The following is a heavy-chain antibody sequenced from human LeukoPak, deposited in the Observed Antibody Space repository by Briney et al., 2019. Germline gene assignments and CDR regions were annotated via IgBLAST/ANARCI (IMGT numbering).Heavy chain of an antibody. CDR2: IYYSGST. D-gene: IGHD1-26*01. V-gene: IGHV4-30-4*01. CDR3: GRVDGAISMDV. CDR1: GGSISSGDYY. J-gene: IGHJ6*02. Sequence: PSETLSLTCTVSGGSISSGDYYWSWIPQPPGKGLEWIGYIYYSGSTYYNPSLKSRVTISVDTSKNQFSLKLSSVTAADTAVYYCGRVDGAISMDVWGQGTTVTVS.